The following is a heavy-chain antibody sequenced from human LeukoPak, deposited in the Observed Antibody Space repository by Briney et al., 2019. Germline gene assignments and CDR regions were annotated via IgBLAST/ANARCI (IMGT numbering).Heavy chain of an antibody. D-gene: IGHD6-13*01. CDR3: ARAAAAILVNY. J-gene: IGHJ4*02. Sequence: SETLSLTCTVSGGSISSGDYYWSWIRQPPGKGLEWIGYIYYSGSTYYDPSLKSRVTISVDTSKNQFSLKLSSVTAADTAVYYCARAAAAILVNYWGQGTLVTVSS. CDR2: IYYSGST. V-gene: IGHV4-30-4*01. CDR1: GGSISSGDYY.